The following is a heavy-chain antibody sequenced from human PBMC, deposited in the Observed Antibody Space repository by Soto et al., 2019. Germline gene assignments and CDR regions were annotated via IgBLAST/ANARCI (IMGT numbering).Heavy chain of an antibody. CDR2: IIPIFGTA. CDR1: GGTFSSYA. J-gene: IGHJ6*02. V-gene: IGHV1-69*13. CDR3: AREGGSSSWYDHYGMDV. Sequence: GASVKVSCKASGGTFSSYAISWVRQAPGQGLEWMGGIIPIFGTANYAQKFQGRVTITADESTSTAYMELSSLRSEDTAVYYCAREGGSSSWYDHYGMDVWGQGTTVTVSS. D-gene: IGHD6-13*01.